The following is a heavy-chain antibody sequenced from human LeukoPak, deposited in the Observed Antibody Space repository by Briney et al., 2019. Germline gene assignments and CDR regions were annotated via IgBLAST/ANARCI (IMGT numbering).Heavy chain of an antibody. CDR1: GGPISSYS. CDR2: IYYSGST. CDR3: ARDCYYYDSFGYYYVMDV. Sequence: SETLSLTCTASGGPISSYSWGWVRQPPGKGLEWIGYIYYSGSTNYNPSLKSRVTISVDTSKNQFSLKLSSVTAADTAVYYCARDCYYYDSFGYYYVMDVWAKGPRSPSP. V-gene: IGHV4-59*01. D-gene: IGHD3-22*01. J-gene: IGHJ6*02.